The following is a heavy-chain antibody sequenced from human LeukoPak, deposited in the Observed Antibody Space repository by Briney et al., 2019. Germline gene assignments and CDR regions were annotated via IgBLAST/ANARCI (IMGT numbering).Heavy chain of an antibody. D-gene: IGHD1-14*01. CDR2: IYHSGST. V-gene: IGHV4-38-2*01. CDR1: GYSISSGYY. Sequence: SETLSLTCAVSGYSISSGYYWGWIRQPPGKGLEWIGCIYHSGSTYYNPSLKSRVTISVDTSKNQFSLKLSSVTAADTAVYYCARPLTDPYWNDAFDIWGQGTMVTVSS. J-gene: IGHJ3*02. CDR3: ARPLTDPYWNDAFDI.